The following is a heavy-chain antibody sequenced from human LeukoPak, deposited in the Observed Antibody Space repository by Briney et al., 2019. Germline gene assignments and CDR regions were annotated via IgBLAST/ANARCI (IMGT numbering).Heavy chain of an antibody. CDR1: GFIFSGYA. Sequence: GGSPRLSCAASGFIFSGYAMSWVRQAPGKGLEWVSSISGSGADTYYADSVMGRFTISRDNSKNTLSLQMSSLRAEETAIYYCAQGRWGGSGTYSLFDHWGQGALVTVSS. V-gene: IGHV3-23*01. J-gene: IGHJ4*02. CDR2: ISGSGADT. CDR3: AQGRWGGSGTYSLFDH. D-gene: IGHD3-10*01.